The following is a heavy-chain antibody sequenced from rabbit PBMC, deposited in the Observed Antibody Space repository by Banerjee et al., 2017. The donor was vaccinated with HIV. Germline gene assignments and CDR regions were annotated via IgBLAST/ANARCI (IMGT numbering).Heavy chain of an antibody. Sequence: QEQLVESGGGLVQPGGSLKLSCKASGIDFSSYYRMCWVRQAPGRGLELIACIYTTSGSTWYASWVNGRFTISKTSSTTVTLQMTSLTAADTATYFCVRDRVPTMTMVPLNLWGPGTLVTVS. CDR3: VRDRVPTMTMVPLNL. CDR2: IYTTSGST. V-gene: IGHV1S45*01. D-gene: IGHD2-1*01. CDR1: GIDFSSYYR. J-gene: IGHJ4*01.